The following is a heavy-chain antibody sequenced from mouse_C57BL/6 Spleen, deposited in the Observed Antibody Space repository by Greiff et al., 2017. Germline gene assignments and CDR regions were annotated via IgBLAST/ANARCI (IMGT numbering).Heavy chain of an antibody. Sequence: EVQLQQSGPELVKPGASVKISCQASGYSFTGYYMNWVKQSPEQSLEWIGEINPSTGGTTYNQKFKAKATLTVDKSSSTAYMPLKSLTSADCAVYYCARSDYSNAKDYWGQGTALTVSS. V-gene: IGHV1-42*01. J-gene: IGHJ4*01. CDR3: ARSDYSNAKDY. D-gene: IGHD2-5*01. CDR2: INPSTGGT. CDR1: GYSFTGYY.